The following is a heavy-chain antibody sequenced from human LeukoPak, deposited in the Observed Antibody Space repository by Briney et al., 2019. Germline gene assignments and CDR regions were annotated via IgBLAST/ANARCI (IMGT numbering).Heavy chain of an antibody. CDR3: AKGTSFDY. D-gene: IGHD2-2*01. Sequence: GGSLRLSCAASGFTFSTYGMHWVRQSPGKGLEWVAVISYDGSNKYYADSVKGRFTISRDNSKNTLYLQMNSLRAEDTAVYYCAKGTSFDYWGQGTLVTVSS. CDR2: ISYDGSNK. V-gene: IGHV3-30*18. J-gene: IGHJ4*02. CDR1: GFTFSTYG.